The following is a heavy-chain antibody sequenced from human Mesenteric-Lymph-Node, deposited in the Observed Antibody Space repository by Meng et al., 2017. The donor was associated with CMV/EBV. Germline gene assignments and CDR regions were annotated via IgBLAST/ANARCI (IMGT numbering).Heavy chain of an antibody. CDR2: INTYNGNT. CDR3: ARLDLYCTTYNCYTSAWYGEVIDY. J-gene: IGHJ4*02. CDR1: GYTFSSYG. V-gene: IGHV1-18*01. Sequence: ASVKVSCKASGYTFSSYGISWVRQAPGQGLEWMGWINTYNGNTNYAQQLQGRVTMTTDTSTSTAYLELRNLRSDDTAVYYCARLDLYCTTYNCYTSAWYGEVIDYWGQGTLVTVSS. D-gene: IGHD2-2*02.